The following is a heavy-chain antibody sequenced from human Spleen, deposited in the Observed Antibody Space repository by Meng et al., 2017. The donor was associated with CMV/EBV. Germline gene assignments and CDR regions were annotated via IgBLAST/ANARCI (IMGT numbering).Heavy chain of an antibody. V-gene: IGHV1-3*04. J-gene: IGHJ5*02. Sequence: KACGYTFNHYAMHWVRQAPGQSPEWMGWIHTGNGNPKYAQKFQGRVTITIDTSANTGYMELNSLRSEDTAVYYCSRDSGSGWYRLDPWGQGTLVTVSS. CDR2: IHTGNGNP. CDR3: SRDSGSGWYRLDP. D-gene: IGHD6-19*01. CDR1: GYTFNHYA.